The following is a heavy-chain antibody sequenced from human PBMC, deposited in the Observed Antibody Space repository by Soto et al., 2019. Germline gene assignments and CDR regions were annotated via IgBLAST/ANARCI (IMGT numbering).Heavy chain of an antibody. CDR1: GFTFSSYA. J-gene: IGHJ4*02. D-gene: IGHD6-13*01. V-gene: IGHV3-23*01. Sequence: PGGSLRLSCAASGFTFSSYAMSWVRQAPGKGLEWVSAISGSGGSTYYADSVKGRFTISGDNSKNTLYLQMNSLRAEDTAVYYCAKVQAIAANERWFDYWGQGTLVTVSS. CDR2: ISGSGGST. CDR3: AKVQAIAANERWFDY.